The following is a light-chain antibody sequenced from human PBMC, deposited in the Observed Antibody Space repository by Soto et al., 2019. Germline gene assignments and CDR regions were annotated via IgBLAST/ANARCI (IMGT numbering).Light chain of an antibody. CDR3: QQYDGYSLT. Sequence: DIQMTQSPSTLSASVGDRVTITCRASQSLSAWLAWYQQEPGKAPKLLIYMASSLASGIPSRFSGSGSGTEFTLTISSLQPDDFATYYCQQYDGYSLTFGQGTKVEIK. CDR2: MAS. J-gene: IGKJ1*01. CDR1: QSLSAW. V-gene: IGKV1-5*03.